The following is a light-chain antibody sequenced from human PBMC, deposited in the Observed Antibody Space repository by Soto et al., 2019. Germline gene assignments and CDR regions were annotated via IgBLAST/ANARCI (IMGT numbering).Light chain of an antibody. CDR1: SSDVGGYDY. V-gene: IGLV2-8*01. CDR2: EVT. J-gene: IGLJ2*01. CDR3: SSYAGSNNVI. Sequence: QSALTQPPSASGSPGQSVTISCTGTSSDVGGYDYVSWYQQQSGKAPKLMIYEVTKRPSGVSDRFSVSKSGNTASLTVSGLQAEDEADYYCSSYAGSNNVIFGAGTKLTVL.